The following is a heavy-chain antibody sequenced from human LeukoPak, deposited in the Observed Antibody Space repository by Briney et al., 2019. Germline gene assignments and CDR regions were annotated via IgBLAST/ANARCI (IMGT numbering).Heavy chain of an antibody. CDR2: ISGSGGST. D-gene: IGHD3-16*02. V-gene: IGHV3-23*01. CDR1: GFTFSSYA. CDR3: AKGGPLRLGELSSYYFDY. Sequence: GGSLRLSCAASGFTFSSYAMSWVRQAPGRGLEWVSAISGSGGSTYYADSVKGRFTISRDNSKNTLYLQMNSLRAEDTAVYYCAKGGPLRLGELSSYYFDYWGQGTLVTVSS. J-gene: IGHJ4*02.